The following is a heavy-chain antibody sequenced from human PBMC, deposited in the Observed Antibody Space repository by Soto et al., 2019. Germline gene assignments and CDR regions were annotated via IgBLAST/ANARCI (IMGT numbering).Heavy chain of an antibody. CDR2: IIPIFGTA. CDR1: GGTFSSYA. CDR3: AREGLSARSAVDY. V-gene: IGHV1-69*13. J-gene: IGHJ4*02. D-gene: IGHD6-6*01. Sequence: SVKVSCKASGGTFSSYAISWVRQAPGQGLEWMGGIIPIFGTANYAQKFQGRVTITADESTSTAYMELSSLRSEDTAVYYCAREGLSARSAVDYWGQGTLVTVSS.